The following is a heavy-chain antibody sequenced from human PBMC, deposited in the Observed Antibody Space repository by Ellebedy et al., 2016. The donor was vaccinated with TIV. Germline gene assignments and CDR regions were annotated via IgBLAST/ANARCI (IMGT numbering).Heavy chain of an antibody. CDR2: ISTSGSTT. Sequence: PGGSLRLSCAASGFAFSSYGMSWVRQAPGKGLEWVSAISTSGSTTYYADSVMGRFTISRDNSKNMLYLQMNSLGVDDTAVYYCRSVWAVKTANENWGQGTLVTVSS. D-gene: IGHD3-10*01. V-gene: IGHV3-23*01. CDR1: GFAFSSYG. CDR3: RSVWAVKTANEN. J-gene: IGHJ4*02.